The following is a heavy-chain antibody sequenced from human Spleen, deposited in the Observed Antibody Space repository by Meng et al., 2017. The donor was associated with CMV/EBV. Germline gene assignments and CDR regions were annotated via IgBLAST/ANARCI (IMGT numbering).Heavy chain of an antibody. Sequence: LQLQESGPGLVKPSETLSLTCTVSGGSISSSSYYWGWIRQPPGKGLEWIGSIYYSGSTYYNPSLKSRVTISVDTSKNQFSLKLSSVTAADTAVYYCARDPLGGATDYWGQGTLVTVSS. J-gene: IGHJ4*02. CDR3: ARDPLGGATDY. V-gene: IGHV4-39*07. D-gene: IGHD1-26*01. CDR1: GGSISSSSYY. CDR2: IYYSGST.